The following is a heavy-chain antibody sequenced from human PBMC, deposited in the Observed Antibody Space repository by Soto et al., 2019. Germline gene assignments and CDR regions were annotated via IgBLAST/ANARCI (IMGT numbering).Heavy chain of an antibody. CDR2: ISYDGSNK. D-gene: IGHD2-2*01. V-gene: IGHV3-30*18. CDR1: GFTFSSYG. CDR3: AKTPLVTAATVYFDY. Sequence: PGGSLRLSCAASGFTFSSYGMHWVRQAPGKGLEWVAVISYDGSNKYYADSVKGRFTISRDNSKNTLYLQMNSLRAEDTAVYYCAKTPLVTAATVYFDYWGQGTLVTVSS. J-gene: IGHJ4*02.